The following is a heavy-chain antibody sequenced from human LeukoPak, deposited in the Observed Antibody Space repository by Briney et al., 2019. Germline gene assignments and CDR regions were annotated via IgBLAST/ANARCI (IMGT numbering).Heavy chain of an antibody. D-gene: IGHD7-27*01. CDR1: GYTFTSHS. J-gene: IGHJ3*02. V-gene: IGHV1-46*01. Sequence: ASVKVSCKASGYTFTSHSMHWVRQAPGQGLEWMGVINPSGGSTSYAQKFQGRVTVTRDTSTSTVYLELRSLRSEDTAVYYCARLSVLGAFDIWGQGTMVTVSS. CDR3: ARLSVLGAFDI. CDR2: INPSGGST.